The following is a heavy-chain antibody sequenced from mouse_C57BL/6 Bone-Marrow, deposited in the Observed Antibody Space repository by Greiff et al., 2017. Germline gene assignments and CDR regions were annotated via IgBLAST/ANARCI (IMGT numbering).Heavy chain of an antibody. J-gene: IGHJ4*01. D-gene: IGHD2-4*01. Sequence: EVQVVESGPELVKPGDSVKISCKASGYSFTGYFMNWVMQSHGKSLEWIGRINPYNGDTFYNQKFKGKATLTVDKSSSTAHMELRSLTSEDSAVYYCAREGGLRRGAMDYWGQGTSVTVSS. CDR3: AREGGLRRGAMDY. CDR1: GYSFTGYF. CDR2: INPYNGDT. V-gene: IGHV1-20*01.